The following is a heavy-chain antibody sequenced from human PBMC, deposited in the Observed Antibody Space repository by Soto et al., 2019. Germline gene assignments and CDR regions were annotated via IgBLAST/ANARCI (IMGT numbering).Heavy chain of an antibody. Sequence: QVQLQESGPGLVKPSETLSLTCTVSGGSISSYYWSWIRQPPGKGLEWIGYIYYSGSTNYNPSLKSRVTISVDTSKNQFSLKLSSVTAADTAVYYCARASITLITMVRGPPGWFDPWGQGTLVTVSS. J-gene: IGHJ5*02. CDR3: ARASITLITMVRGPPGWFDP. D-gene: IGHD3-10*01. CDR2: IYYSGST. CDR1: GGSISSYY. V-gene: IGHV4-59*01.